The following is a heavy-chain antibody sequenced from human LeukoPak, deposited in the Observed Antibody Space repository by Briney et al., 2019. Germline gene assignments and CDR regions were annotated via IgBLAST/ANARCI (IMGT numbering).Heavy chain of an antibody. J-gene: IGHJ5*02. D-gene: IGHD1-7*01. CDR1: GGSISSGSYS. CDR2: IYYSGST. CDR3: ARVPHQLELRNPWDETGGWFDP. V-gene: IGHV4-61*01. Sequence: SETLSLTCAVSGGSISSGSYSWSWIRQPPGKGLEWIGYIYYSGSTNYNPSLKSRVTISVDTSKNQFSLKLSSVTAADTAVYYCARVPHQLELRNPWDETGGWFDPWGQGTLVTVSS.